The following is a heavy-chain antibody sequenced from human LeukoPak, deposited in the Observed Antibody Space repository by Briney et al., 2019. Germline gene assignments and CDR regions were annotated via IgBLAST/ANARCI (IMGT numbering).Heavy chain of an antibody. CDR1: VGSISSYY. V-gene: IGHV4-59*12. CDR2: IYYSGST. J-gene: IGHJ4*02. CDR3: ARDKSLDY. Sequence: SETLSLTCIVSVGSISSYYWSWIGQPPGKGLEWIGYIYYSGSTNYNPSLKSRVTISVDTSKNQFSLKLNSVTAADTAVYYCARDKSLDYWGQGTLVTVSS.